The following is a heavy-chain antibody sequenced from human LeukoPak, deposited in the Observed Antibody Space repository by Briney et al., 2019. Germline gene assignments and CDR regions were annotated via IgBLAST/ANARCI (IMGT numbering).Heavy chain of an antibody. J-gene: IGHJ4*02. CDR2: INHSGST. Sequence: SETLSLTCAVYGGSFSGYYWSWIRQPPGKGLEWIGEINHSGSTNYNPSLKSRVTISVDTSKNQFSLKLSSVTAADTAVYYCAREGGVIVMDYFDYWGQGTLVTVSS. D-gene: IGHD3-16*02. CDR1: GGSFSGYY. V-gene: IGHV4-34*01. CDR3: AREGGVIVMDYFDY.